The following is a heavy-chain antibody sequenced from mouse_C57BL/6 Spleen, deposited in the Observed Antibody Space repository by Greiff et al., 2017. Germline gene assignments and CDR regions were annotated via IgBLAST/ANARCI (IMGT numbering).Heavy chain of an antibody. Sequence: QVQLQQSGAELVRPGASVTLSCKASGYTFTDYEMHWVKQTPVHGLEWIGAIDPETGGTAYNQKFTGKAILTADKSSSTAYMELRSLTSEDSAVYYCTKSLYYYGIPWFAYGGQETLVTVSA. J-gene: IGHJ3*01. CDR1: GYTFTDYE. D-gene: IGHD1-1*01. CDR2: IDPETGGT. V-gene: IGHV1-15*01. CDR3: TKSLYYYGIPWFAY.